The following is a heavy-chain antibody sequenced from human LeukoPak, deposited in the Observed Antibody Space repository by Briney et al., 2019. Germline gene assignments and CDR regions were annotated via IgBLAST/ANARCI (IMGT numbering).Heavy chain of an antibody. J-gene: IGHJ6*04. CDR3: ARRHKVITMVRGVLTYYYYGMDV. D-gene: IGHD3-10*01. Sequence: GGSLRLSCAASGFTFSSYGMHWVRQAPGKGLEWVAVIWYDGSNKYYADSVKGRFTISRDISKNTLYLQMNSLRAEDTAVYYCARRHKVITMVRGVLTYYYYGMDVWGKGTTVTVSS. CDR1: GFTFSSYG. CDR2: IWYDGSNK. V-gene: IGHV3-33*01.